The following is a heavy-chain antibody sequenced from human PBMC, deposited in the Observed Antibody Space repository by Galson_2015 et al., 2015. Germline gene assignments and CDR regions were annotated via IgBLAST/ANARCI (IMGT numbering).Heavy chain of an antibody. V-gene: IGHV4-59*08. D-gene: IGHD6-19*01. CDR3: ARHQAVHKVAGGFDP. CDR1: GGSISSYY. J-gene: IGHJ5*02. Sequence: SETLSLTCTVSGGSISSYYWSWIRQPPGKGLEWIGYIYYSGSTNYNPSLKSRVTISVDTSKNQFSLKLSSVTAADTAVYYCARHQAVHKVAGGFDPWGQGTLVTVSS. CDR2: IYYSGST.